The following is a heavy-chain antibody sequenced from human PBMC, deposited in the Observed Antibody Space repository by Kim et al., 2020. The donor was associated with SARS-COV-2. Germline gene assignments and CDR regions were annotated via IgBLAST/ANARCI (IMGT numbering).Heavy chain of an antibody. CDR1: VGSFRGYY. CDR3: ARGRAGVVPAPVLGIGPHYDYFVVDV. Sequence: SETLSLTCTVYVGSFRGYYWTWVRQAPGKGLEWIGEVNHSGAFNHNPSLKSRVTMSVNTSKNQFSLKLTSVTAADTGFYYCARGRAGVVPAPVLGIGPHYDYFVVDVWGNGTTVTVSS. V-gene: IGHV4-34*01. D-gene: IGHD3-3*01. CDR2: VNHSGAF. J-gene: IGHJ6*04.